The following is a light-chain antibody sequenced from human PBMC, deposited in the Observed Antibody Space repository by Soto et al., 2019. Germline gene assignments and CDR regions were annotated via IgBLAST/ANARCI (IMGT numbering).Light chain of an antibody. J-gene: IGKJ4*01. CDR2: WAS. CDR3: QQYYSTPLT. CDR1: QSVLYSSNNKNY. Sequence: DIVMTQSPDSLAVSLGERATINCKSSQSVLYSSNNKNYLAWYQQKPGQPPKLLIYWASTRESGVADRISGSGSGTDFTLTSSSLQAEDVAVYYCQQYYSTPLTFGGGTKVDIK. V-gene: IGKV4-1*01.